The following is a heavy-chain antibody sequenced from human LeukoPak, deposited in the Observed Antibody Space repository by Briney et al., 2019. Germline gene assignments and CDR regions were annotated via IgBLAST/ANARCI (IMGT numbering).Heavy chain of an antibody. CDR2: ISGSGGST. CDR1: GFTFSGYA. CDR3: AKVGELIVVVITTSSKYFDY. J-gene: IGHJ4*02. V-gene: IGHV3-23*01. Sequence: PGGSLRLSCAASGFTFSGYAMSWVRQAPGKGLEWVSAISGSGGSTYYADSVKGRFTISRDNSKNTLYLQMNSLRAEDTAVYYCAKVGELIVVVITTSSKYFDYWGQGTLVTVSS. D-gene: IGHD3-22*01.